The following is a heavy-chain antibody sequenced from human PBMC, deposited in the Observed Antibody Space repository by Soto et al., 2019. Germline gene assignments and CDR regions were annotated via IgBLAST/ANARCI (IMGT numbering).Heavy chain of an antibody. V-gene: IGHV3-21*01. CDR1: GFTFSSYS. CDR2: ISSSSSYI. D-gene: IGHD4-17*01. CDR3: ARSGSTVTSDVDY. Sequence: EVQLVESGGGLVKPGGSLRLSCAASGFTFSSYSMNWVRQAPGKGLEWVSSISSSSSYIYYADSVKGRSTISRDNAKNSLYLQMNSLRAEDTAVYYCARSGSTVTSDVDYWGQGALVTVSS. J-gene: IGHJ4*02.